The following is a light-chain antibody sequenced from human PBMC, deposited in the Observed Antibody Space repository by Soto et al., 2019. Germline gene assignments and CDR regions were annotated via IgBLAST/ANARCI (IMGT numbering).Light chain of an antibody. J-gene: IGKJ1*01. Sequence: AIRMTQSPSSFSASTGDRVTITCRASQGISSYFAWYQQKPGKAPKLLIYAASTLQSGVPSRFSGSGSGTDFTLTISCLQSEDFATYYCQQYYSYPPWTFGQGTKVDI. CDR3: QQYYSYPPWT. CDR1: QGISSY. V-gene: IGKV1-8*01. CDR2: AAS.